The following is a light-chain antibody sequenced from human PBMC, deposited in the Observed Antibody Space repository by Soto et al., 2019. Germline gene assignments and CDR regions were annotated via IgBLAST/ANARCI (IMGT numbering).Light chain of an antibody. Sequence: IKMTQSPSTLAASVGDGGKITSRASQSFSNWLAWYHQKPGKAPKLLIYMAPTLETGVPSRFSGSGSGSEFTLTISSPQPDDFATYHCQQYKSFPWTFGQGAKVEI. V-gene: IGKV1-5*03. J-gene: IGKJ1*01. CDR1: QSFSNW. CDR3: QQYKSFPWT. CDR2: MAP.